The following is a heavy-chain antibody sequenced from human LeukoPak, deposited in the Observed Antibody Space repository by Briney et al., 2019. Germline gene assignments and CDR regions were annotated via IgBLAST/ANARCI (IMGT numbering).Heavy chain of an antibody. J-gene: IGHJ4*02. V-gene: IGHV1-69*01. CDR2: IIPIFGTA. D-gene: IGHD3-10*01. CDR3: ARSETYYYGSGSRWYFDY. CDR1: GGTFSSYA. Sequence: AASVKVSCKASGGTFSSYAISWVRQAPGQGLEWMGGIIPIFGTASYAQKFQGRVTITAEESTRTAYMELSSLRSEDTAVYYCARSETYYYGSGSRWYFDYWGQGTLVTVSS.